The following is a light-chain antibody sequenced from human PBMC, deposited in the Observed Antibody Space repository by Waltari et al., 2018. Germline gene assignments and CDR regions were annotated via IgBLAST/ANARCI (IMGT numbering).Light chain of an antibody. CDR2: DAS. CDR3: QQYDTPPYS. CDR1: QDISNY. V-gene: IGKV1-33*01. Sequence: DIQMTQSPSFLSASLGDRVTITCEASQDISNYLNWYQQKPGTVPKLLISDASTLETGVPSRFSGTGSGTHFTFTINSLQPEDIGTYYCQQYDTPPYSFGQGTRVEMK. J-gene: IGKJ2*03.